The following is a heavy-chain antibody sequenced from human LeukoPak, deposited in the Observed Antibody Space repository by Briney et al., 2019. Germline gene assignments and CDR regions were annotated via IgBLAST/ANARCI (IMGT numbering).Heavy chain of an antibody. V-gene: IGHV1-2*02. CDR1: GYTFTGYY. Sequence: GASVKVSCKASGYTFTGYYMHWVRQAPGQGLEWMGWINPNSGGTNYAQKFQGRVTMTRDTSISTAYMELSRLRSEDTAVYYCARAVGDYYYGMDVWGQGTTVTVSS. J-gene: IGHJ6*02. CDR3: ARAVGDYYYGMDV. CDR2: INPNSGGT. D-gene: IGHD1-26*01.